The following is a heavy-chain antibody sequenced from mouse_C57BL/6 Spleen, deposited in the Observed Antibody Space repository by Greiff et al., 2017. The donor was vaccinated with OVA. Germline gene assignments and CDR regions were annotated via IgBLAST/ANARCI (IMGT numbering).Heavy chain of an antibody. CDR1: GYTFTSYW. Sequence: QVQLQQPGAELVRPGSSVKLSCKASGYTFTSYWMHWVKQRPIQGLEWIGNIDPSDSETHYNQKFKDKATLTVDKSSSTAYMQLSSLTSEDSAVYYCARFYYDYDGGGDYFDYWGQGTTLTVSS. J-gene: IGHJ2*01. CDR2: IDPSDSET. D-gene: IGHD2-4*01. V-gene: IGHV1-52*01. CDR3: ARFYYDYDGGGDYFDY.